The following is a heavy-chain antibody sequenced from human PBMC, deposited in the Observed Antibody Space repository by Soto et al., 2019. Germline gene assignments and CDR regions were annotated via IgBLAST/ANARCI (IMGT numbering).Heavy chain of an antibody. V-gene: IGHV4-4*02. Sequence: QVQLQESGPGLVKPSGTLSLTCAVSGGSISSSNWWSWVRQPPGKGLEWIGEIYHSGSTNYNPSLKSRVTISVDKSKNQFSLKLSSVTAADTAVYSCARSGVWGSYRYTNYFDYWGQGTLVTVSS. CDR1: GGSISSSNW. CDR3: ARSGVWGSYRYTNYFDY. D-gene: IGHD3-16*02. CDR2: IYHSGST. J-gene: IGHJ4*02.